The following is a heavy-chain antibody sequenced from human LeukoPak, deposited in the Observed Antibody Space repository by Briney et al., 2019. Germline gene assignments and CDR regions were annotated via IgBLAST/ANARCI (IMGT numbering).Heavy chain of an antibody. CDR2: VYYPGTT. V-gene: IGHV4-39*01. CDR3: ARSHFYGSGVDS. D-gene: IGHD3-10*01. J-gene: IGHJ5*01. CDR1: GVSISAIPYY. Sequence: SETLSLTCTVSGVSISAIPYYWDWIRKPPGKGLEWIGSVYYPGTTYYNPSLKTRVTISVDTSKSQFSLKLTSVTAADTAVYFCARSHFYGSGVDSWGQGTLVTVSS.